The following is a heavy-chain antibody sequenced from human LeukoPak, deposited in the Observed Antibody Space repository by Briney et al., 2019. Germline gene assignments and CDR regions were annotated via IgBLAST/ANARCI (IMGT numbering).Heavy chain of an antibody. CDR2: INTDGVTT. Sequence: GGSLRLSCAASGFTFSSYWMHWVRQAPGRGLVWVSRINTDGVTTAYADSVRGRFTISRDNAKNTLYLQMNSLRAEDTAAYYCARELGSTIYHWGQGTLVTVSS. D-gene: IGHD5-24*01. J-gene: IGHJ5*02. CDR1: GFTFSSYW. V-gene: IGHV3-74*01. CDR3: ARELGSTIYH.